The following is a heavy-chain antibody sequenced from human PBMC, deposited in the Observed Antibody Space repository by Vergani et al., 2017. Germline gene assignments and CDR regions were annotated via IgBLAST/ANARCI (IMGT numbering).Heavy chain of an antibody. J-gene: IGHJ4*02. CDR1: GSSISSYY. CDR3: ARDRPMVRGASDPYYFDY. D-gene: IGHD3-10*01. Sequence: QVQLQESGPGLVKPSETLSLTCTVSGSSISSYYWSWIRQPPGKGLEWIGYIYYSGSTNYNPSLKSRVTISVDTSKNQFSLKLSSVTAADTAVYYCARDRPMVRGASDPYYFDYWGQGTLVTVSS. V-gene: IGHV4-59*01. CDR2: IYYSGST.